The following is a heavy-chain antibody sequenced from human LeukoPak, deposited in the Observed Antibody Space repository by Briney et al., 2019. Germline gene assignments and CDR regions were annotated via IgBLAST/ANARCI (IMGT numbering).Heavy chain of an antibody. V-gene: IGHV4-4*07. Sequence: PSETLSLTCTVSGDSISSYYWSWIRQPAEKGLEWIGHIHTSGSTNYYTSGSTDYNPSLKSRVTISLDRSKNQFSLKLSSVTAADTVVYYCAAFLSGTYWYFDYWGQGALVTVSS. CDR2: IHTSGST. D-gene: IGHD1-26*01. CDR1: GDSISSYY. J-gene: IGHJ4*02. CDR3: AAFLSGTYWYFDY.